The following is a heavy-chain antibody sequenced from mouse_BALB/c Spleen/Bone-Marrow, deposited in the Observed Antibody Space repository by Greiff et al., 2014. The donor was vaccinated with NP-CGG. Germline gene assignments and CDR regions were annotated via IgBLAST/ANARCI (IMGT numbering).Heavy chain of an antibody. CDR1: GFTFNTNA. CDR2: IRSKSNNYAT. J-gene: IGHJ4*01. CDR3: VRGGSSSHYYAMDY. Sequence: DVQLVESGGGLVQPKGSLKLSCAASGFTFNTNAMNWVRQAPGKGLEWVARIRSKSNNYATYYADSVKDRFTISRDDSQSMLYLQMNNLKTEDTAMYYCVRGGSSSHYYAMDYWGQGTPVTVSS. D-gene: IGHD1-1*01. V-gene: IGHV10S3*01.